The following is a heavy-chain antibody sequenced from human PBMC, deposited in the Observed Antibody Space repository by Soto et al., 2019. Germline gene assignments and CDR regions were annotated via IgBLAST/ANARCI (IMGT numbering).Heavy chain of an antibody. V-gene: IGHV1-18*01. Sequence: QVQLVQSGAEVKKPGASVKVSCKASGYTFTSYGISWVRQAPGQGLEWMGWISAYNGNTNYAQKLQGRVTMTTDTTTGTAHMEPRGLRSDDTAVYYCARDLWAHRGHGRIDYLGQGTLVTVSS. CDR3: ARDLWAHRGHGRIDY. CDR1: GYTFTSYG. J-gene: IGHJ4*02. D-gene: IGHD5-12*01. CDR2: ISAYNGNT.